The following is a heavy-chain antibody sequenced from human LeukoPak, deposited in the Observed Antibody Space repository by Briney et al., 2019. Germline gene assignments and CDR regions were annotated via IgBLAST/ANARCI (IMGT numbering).Heavy chain of an antibody. Sequence: GGSLRLSCAASGFTFSNYGMHWVRQAPGKGLEWVALLWYDGANKNYADSVKGRFTISRDNSKNSLYLQMNSLRTEDTALYYCAKDIARGDTAMALDYWGQGTLVTVSS. V-gene: IGHV3-30*02. CDR1: GFTFSNYG. CDR2: LWYDGANK. D-gene: IGHD5-18*01. CDR3: AKDIARGDTAMALDY. J-gene: IGHJ4*02.